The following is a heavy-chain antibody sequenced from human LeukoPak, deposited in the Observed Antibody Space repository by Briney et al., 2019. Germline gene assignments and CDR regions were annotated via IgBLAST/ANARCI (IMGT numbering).Heavy chain of an antibody. Sequence: GGSLRLSCAASGFTFDDYAMHWVRQAPGKGLEWVSLISGDGGSTYYADSVKGRFTISRDNSKNSLYLQMNSLRTEDTALYYCAKDKLELREYYYYYMDVWGKGTTVTVSS. CDR1: GFTFDDYA. D-gene: IGHD1-7*01. CDR3: AKDKLELREYYYYYMDV. V-gene: IGHV3-43*02. J-gene: IGHJ6*03. CDR2: ISGDGGST.